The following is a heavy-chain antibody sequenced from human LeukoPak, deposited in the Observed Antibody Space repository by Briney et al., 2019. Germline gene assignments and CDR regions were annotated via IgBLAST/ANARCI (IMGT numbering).Heavy chain of an antibody. Sequence: SETLSLTCTVSGGSISSGSYYWSWIRQPAGKGLEWIGRIYTSGSTNYNPSLKSRVTISVDTSKNQFSLKLSSVTAADTAVYYCARHRSGWLQSSFDYWGQGTLVTVSS. CDR3: ARHRSGWLQSSFDY. D-gene: IGHD5-24*01. CDR2: IYTSGST. V-gene: IGHV4-61*02. J-gene: IGHJ4*02. CDR1: GGSISSGSYY.